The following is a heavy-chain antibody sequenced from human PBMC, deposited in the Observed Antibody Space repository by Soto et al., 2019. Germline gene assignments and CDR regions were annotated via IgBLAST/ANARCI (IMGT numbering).Heavy chain of an antibody. V-gene: IGHV1-8*01. CDR1: GYPFTSYD. J-gene: IGHJ6*03. D-gene: IGHD1-26*01. CDR2: MNPNSGNT. CDR3: ARVLGIRTTRYYYYYMDV. Sequence: GASVKVSCKASGYPFTSYDINWVRQATGQGLEWMGWMNPNSGNTGYAQKFQGRVTMTRNTSISTAYMELSSLRSEDTAVYYCARVLGIRTTRYYYYYMDVWGKGTTVTVSS.